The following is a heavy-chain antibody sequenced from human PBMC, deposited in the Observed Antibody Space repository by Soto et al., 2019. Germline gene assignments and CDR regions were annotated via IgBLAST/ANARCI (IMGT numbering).Heavy chain of an antibody. CDR2: ISYDGSNQ. V-gene: IGHV3-30*18. J-gene: IGHJ6*02. Sequence: PGGSLRLSCAASGFTFSSYGIHWVRQAPGKGLEWVAVISYDGSNQWYADSVKGRFTISRDNSKNTLDLKINSLRVEDTGVYYCAKDGREKLVFPYFGMDVWGQGNTVTVSS. CDR1: GFTFSSYG. CDR3: AKDGREKLVFPYFGMDV. D-gene: IGHD6-6*01.